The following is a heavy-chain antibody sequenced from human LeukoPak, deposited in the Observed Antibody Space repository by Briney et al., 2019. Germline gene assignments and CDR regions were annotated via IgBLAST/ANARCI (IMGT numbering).Heavy chain of an antibody. D-gene: IGHD3-10*01. V-gene: IGHV4-34*01. J-gene: IGHJ4*02. CDR3: ARSVWSGDPFDY. Sequence: SETLSLTCAVYGGSFSGYYWSWIRQPPGKGLEWIGEINHRGSTDCSPSLKSRVTMSVDTSKNQFSLKLSSVTAADTAVYYCARSVWSGDPFDYWGRGTLVTVSS. CDR1: GGSFSGYY. CDR2: INHRGST.